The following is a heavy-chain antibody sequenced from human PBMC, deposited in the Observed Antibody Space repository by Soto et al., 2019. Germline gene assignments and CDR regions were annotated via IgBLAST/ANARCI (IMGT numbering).Heavy chain of an antibody. D-gene: IGHD5-18*01. CDR3: ARVANTGYAVGPFDS. J-gene: IGHJ4*02. V-gene: IGHV1-2*02. CDR1: GYTFTGYY. CDR2: IKPNSGGI. Sequence: ASVKVSCKASGYTFTGYYIHWVRQAPGQGLEWMGWIKPNSGGINYAQKFQGRVAMTRDTSISTAYMELSRLTSDDTAVYYCARVANTGYAVGPFDSWGQGALVTVSS.